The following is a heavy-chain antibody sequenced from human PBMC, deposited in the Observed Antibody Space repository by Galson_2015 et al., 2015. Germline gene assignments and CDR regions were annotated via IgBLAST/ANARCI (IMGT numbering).Heavy chain of an antibody. D-gene: IGHD2-2*01. V-gene: IGHV4-31*02. CDR3: AREWGVVPAAAFDY. CDR2: YSGST. Sequence: YSGSTYYNPSLKSRLSISVDTSKNQFSLRLSSVTTADTAVYYCAREWGVVPAAAFDYWGQGTLVTVSS. J-gene: IGHJ4*02.